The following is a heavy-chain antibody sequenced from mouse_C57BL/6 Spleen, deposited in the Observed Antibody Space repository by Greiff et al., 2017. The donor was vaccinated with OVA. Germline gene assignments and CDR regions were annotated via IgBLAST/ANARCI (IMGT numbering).Heavy chain of an antibody. J-gene: IGHJ2*01. CDR1: GFTFSSYA. Sequence: EVQGVESGGGLVKPGGSLKLSCAASGFTFSSYAMSWVRQTPEKRLEWVATISDGGSYTYYPDNVKGRFTISRDNAKNNLYLQMSHLQSEDTAMYYCARERDTGFDYWGQGTTLTVSS. CDR3: ARERDTGFDY. V-gene: IGHV5-4*01. D-gene: IGHD1-1*01. CDR2: ISDGGSYT.